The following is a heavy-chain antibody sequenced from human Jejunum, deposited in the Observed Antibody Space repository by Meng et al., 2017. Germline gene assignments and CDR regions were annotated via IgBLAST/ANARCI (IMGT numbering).Heavy chain of an antibody. Sequence: GESLKISCAASRFPFSRYWMHWVRQAPGKGLEWVSRIQSDGVRTNYADSVKGRFTISRDNDQNTLSLQMNSLRGEDTAVYYCVRAEYDYWSDYSTYLDYWGQGALVTVSS. V-gene: IGHV3-74*01. CDR1: RFPFSRYW. CDR3: VRAEYDYWSDYSTYLDY. CDR2: IQSDGVRT. D-gene: IGHD3-3*01. J-gene: IGHJ4*02.